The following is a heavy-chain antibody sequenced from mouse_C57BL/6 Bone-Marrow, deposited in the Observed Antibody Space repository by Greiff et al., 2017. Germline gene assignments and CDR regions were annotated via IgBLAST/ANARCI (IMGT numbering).Heavy chain of an antibody. CDR1: GYTFTSYW. V-gene: IGHV1-72*01. J-gene: IGHJ4*01. Sequence: QVQLQQPGAELVKPGASVKLSCTASGYTFTSYWMHWVKQRPGRGLEWIGRIDPNSGGTKYTEKFKGKATLTGDKPSSTAYLQLSSLTSEDSAVYYCAGRNSSQGAMGYWGQGTSVTVFS. CDR2: IDPNSGGT. CDR3: AGRNSSQGAMGY.